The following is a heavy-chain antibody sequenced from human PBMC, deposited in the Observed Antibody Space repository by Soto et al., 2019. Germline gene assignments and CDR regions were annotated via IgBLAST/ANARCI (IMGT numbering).Heavy chain of an antibody. Sequence: QVQLQESGPGLVKPSQTLSLTCSVSGASVRSGDYYWSSIRQAPGKGLEWIGYIYNSVCSYYNPSLKGRLTISIDTSKNQFSLKLNSVTAADTAIYYCVGTGTTDDYWGRGTLVTVSS. CDR2: IYNSVCS. CDR1: GASVRSGDYY. J-gene: IGHJ4*02. CDR3: VGTGTTDDY. D-gene: IGHD4-17*01. V-gene: IGHV4-30-4*01.